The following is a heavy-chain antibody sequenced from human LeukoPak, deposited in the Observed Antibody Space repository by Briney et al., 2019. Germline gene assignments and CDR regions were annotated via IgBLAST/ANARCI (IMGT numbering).Heavy chain of an antibody. D-gene: IGHD2-2*01. Sequence: ASVKVSCKASGYTFTSYGISWVRQAPGQGLEWMGWISAYNGNTNYAQKLQGRVTMTTDTSTSTAYMELRSLRSDDTAVYYCARDGPVVVPAAIPDYWGQGTLVTVSS. CDR1: GYTFTSYG. V-gene: IGHV1-18*01. CDR3: ARDGPVVVPAAIPDY. CDR2: ISAYNGNT. J-gene: IGHJ4*02.